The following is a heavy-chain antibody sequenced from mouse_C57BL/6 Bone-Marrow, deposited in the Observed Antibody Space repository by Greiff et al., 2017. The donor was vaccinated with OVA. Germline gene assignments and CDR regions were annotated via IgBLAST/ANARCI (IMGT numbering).Heavy chain of an antibody. V-gene: IGHV1-4*01. J-gene: IGHJ2*01. CDR1: GYTFTSYT. D-gene: IGHD2-10*01. CDR3: ARTYYGNLDY. CDR2: INPSSGYT. Sequence: QVQLQQSGAELARPGASVKMSCKASGYTFTSYTMHWVKQRPGQGLEWIGYINPSSGYTKYNQKFKDKATLTADKSSSTVYMQLSSLTSEDSAVYYCARTYYGNLDYWGQGTTLTVSS.